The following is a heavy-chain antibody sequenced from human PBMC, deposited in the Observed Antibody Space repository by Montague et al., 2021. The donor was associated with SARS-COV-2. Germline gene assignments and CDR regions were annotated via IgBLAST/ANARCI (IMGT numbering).Heavy chain of an antibody. D-gene: IGHD2-21*02. CDR2: ITGSGSTT. Sequence: SLRLSCAASDFTFSDYSMTWVRQAPGKGLEWVSFITGSGSTTYXXXSXXXRFXISRDNSRSTLYLQMNSLRVEDTAVYYCARRRIKDILLVLPAPHLDVWGKGTTVTVSS. V-gene: IGHV3-23*01. J-gene: IGHJ6*04. CDR1: DFTFSDYS. CDR3: ARRRIKDILLVLPAPHLDV.